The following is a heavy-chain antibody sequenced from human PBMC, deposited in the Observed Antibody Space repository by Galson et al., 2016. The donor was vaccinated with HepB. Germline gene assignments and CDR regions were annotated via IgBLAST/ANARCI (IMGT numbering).Heavy chain of an antibody. Sequence: SLRLSCAASGFTFSSYGMHWVRQAPGKGLEYVSAISSNGGSTYYADSVKGRFIISRDNSKNTLYLQMSSLRAEDTAVYYCVKQLRENYWYFGLWGRGTLVIVSS. D-gene: IGHD3-16*01. J-gene: IGHJ2*01. CDR3: VKQLRENYWYFGL. CDR1: GFTFSSYG. V-gene: IGHV3-64D*06. CDR2: ISSNGGST.